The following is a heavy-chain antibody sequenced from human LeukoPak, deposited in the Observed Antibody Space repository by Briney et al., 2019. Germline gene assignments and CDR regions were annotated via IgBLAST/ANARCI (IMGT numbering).Heavy chain of an antibody. CDR3: AKDRAYYSSSWYAFLDY. J-gene: IGHJ4*02. CDR2: ISYDGGNK. V-gene: IGHV3-30*18. CDR1: GFTFSSYG. D-gene: IGHD6-13*01. Sequence: GGSLRLSCAASGFTFSSYGMHWVRQAPGKGLEWVAVISYDGGNKYYADSVKGRLTLSRDNSKNTLYLQMNSLRAEDTAVYYCAKDRAYYSSSWYAFLDYWGQGTLVTVSS.